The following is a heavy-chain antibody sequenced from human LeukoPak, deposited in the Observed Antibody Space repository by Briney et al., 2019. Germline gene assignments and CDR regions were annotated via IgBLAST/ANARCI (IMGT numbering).Heavy chain of an antibody. V-gene: IGHV3-30*18. CDR2: ISNDGNNK. CDR3: AKDGLMRFFDY. J-gene: IGHJ4*02. Sequence: GGSLRLSCAASGFTFSSYAMYWVRQAPGKGLEWVVVISNDGNNKQYADSVKGRFTISRDNSKNTLYLQMNSLRADDTAVYHCAKDGLMRFFDYWGQGTLVTVSS. D-gene: IGHD2-8*01. CDR1: GFTFSSYA.